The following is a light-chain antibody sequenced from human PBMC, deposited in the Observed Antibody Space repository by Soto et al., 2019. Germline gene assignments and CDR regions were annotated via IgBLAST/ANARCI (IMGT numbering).Light chain of an antibody. CDR3: QQYYSTPLT. J-gene: IGKJ4*01. Sequence: DIVMTQSPDSLAVSLGERATINCKSSQSVLYSPNNKNYLAWYQQKPGQPPNLLIYWASTRQSGVPDRFSGSGSGTDFTLTISSLQAEDVAVYYCQQYYSTPLTFGGGTKVEIK. V-gene: IGKV4-1*01. CDR2: WAS. CDR1: QSVLYSPNNKNY.